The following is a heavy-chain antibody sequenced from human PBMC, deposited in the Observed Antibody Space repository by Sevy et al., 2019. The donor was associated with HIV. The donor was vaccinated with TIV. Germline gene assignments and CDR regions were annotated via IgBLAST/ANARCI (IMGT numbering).Heavy chain of an antibody. J-gene: IGHJ3*02. CDR2: VYYTGGT. CDR3: ARQKDFDI. V-gene: IGHV4-59*08. CDR1: GGSINSDH. Sequence: SQTLSLTCTVSGGSINSDHWNWIRQPPGKGLEWIGYVYYTGGTNYSPSVKNRVTISVDRTKNQFSLKLTSVTAADTAVYYCARQKDFDIWGQGTMVTVSS.